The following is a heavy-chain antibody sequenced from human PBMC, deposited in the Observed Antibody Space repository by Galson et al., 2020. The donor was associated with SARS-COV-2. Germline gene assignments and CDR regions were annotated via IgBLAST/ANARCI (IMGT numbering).Heavy chain of an antibody. CDR3: AKEGLQGSSWYNMYYYYYYGMDV. V-gene: IGHV3-30*18. Sequence: GGSLRLSCAASGFTFSSYGMHWVRQAPGKGLEWVAVISYDGSNKYYADSVKGRFTISRDNSKNTLYLQMNSLRAEDTAVYYCAKEGLQGSSWYNMYYYYYYGMDVWGQGTTVTVSS. J-gene: IGHJ6*02. D-gene: IGHD6-13*01. CDR2: ISYDGSNK. CDR1: GFTFSSYG.